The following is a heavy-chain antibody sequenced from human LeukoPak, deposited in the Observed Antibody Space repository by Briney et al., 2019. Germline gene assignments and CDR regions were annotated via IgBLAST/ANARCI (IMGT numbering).Heavy chain of an antibody. CDR1: GYTFTSYD. D-gene: IGHD6-13*01. V-gene: IGHV1-8*03. Sequence: ASVKVSCKASGYTFTSYDINWVRQATGQGLEWMGWMNPNSGNIGYAQKFQGRVTITRNTSISTAYMELSSLRSEDTAVYYCARSEGVAAAGRFDYWGQGTLVTVSS. CDR3: ARSEGVAAAGRFDY. CDR2: MNPNSGNI. J-gene: IGHJ4*02.